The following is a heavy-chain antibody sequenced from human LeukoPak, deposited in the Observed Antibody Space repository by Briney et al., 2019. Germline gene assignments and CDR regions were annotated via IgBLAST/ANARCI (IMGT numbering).Heavy chain of an antibody. D-gene: IGHD5-18*01. J-gene: IGHJ4*02. V-gene: IGHV4-4*07. CDR3: AKIHRGYSCGGNYFAY. CDR1: GGSISSYD. CDR2: IYTSGST. Sequence: SETPSLTCTVSGGSISSYDWSWIRQPAGKGLEWIWRIYTSGSTNYNPSLKSRVTMSVDTSKNQFSLKLSSVTAADTAVYYGAKIHRGYSCGGNYFAYWGQGTLVTVSS.